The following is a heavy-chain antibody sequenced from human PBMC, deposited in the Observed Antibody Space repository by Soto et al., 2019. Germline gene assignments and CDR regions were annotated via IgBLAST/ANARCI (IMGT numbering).Heavy chain of an antibody. Sequence: VQVLESGGDSVQPGGSLRLSCAASGFTFSNYAISWVRKAPGKGLEWVSAISGGGGSTYYADSVKGRFTISRDNSKNTLYLQLNSLIVENTGTYHCVKGSASACPYYFDSWGQGSLVTVSS. CDR3: VKGSASACPYYFDS. CDR1: GFTFSNYA. V-gene: IGHV3-23*01. CDR2: ISGGGGST. J-gene: IGHJ4*02.